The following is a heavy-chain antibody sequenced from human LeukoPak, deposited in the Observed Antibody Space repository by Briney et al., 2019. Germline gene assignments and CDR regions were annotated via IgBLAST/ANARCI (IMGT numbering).Heavy chain of an antibody. V-gene: IGHV3-30*03. D-gene: IGHD2-21*02. Sequence: GGSLRLSCAASGFTFSSYGMHWVRQAPGKGLEWVAVISYDGSNKYYADSVKGRFTISRDNSKNTLYLQMNSLRAEDTAFYYCARGHNSRAGVTDCCPLDFWGQGTLVTVSS. CDR3: ARGHNSRAGVTDCCPLDF. J-gene: IGHJ4*02. CDR2: ISYDGSNK. CDR1: GFTFSSYG.